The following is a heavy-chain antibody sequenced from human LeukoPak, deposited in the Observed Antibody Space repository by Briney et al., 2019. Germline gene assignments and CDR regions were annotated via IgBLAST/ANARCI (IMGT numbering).Heavy chain of an antibody. V-gene: IGHV3-11*04. CDR3: TRDVRLRHKYYYMDV. D-gene: IGHD4-17*01. CDR2: ITNSGSTT. J-gene: IGHJ6*03. Sequence: PGGSLRLSCVASGFTFSDYYMSWIRQAPGKGLEWISYITNSGSTTFYADSVKGRFSISRDNANNSLFLQMNSLRAEGTAVYYCTRDVRLRHKYYYMDVWGKGTTVTVSS. CDR1: GFTFSDYY.